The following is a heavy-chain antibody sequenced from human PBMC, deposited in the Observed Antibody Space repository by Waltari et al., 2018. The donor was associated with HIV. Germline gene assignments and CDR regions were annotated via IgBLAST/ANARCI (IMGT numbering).Heavy chain of an antibody. J-gene: IGHJ5*02. CDR3: TRGTYGSLPNTYDH. CDR2: IKRKADHETT. CDR1: ELTWNNDW. D-gene: IGHD2-15*01. V-gene: IGHV3-15*01. Sequence: SELTWNNDWISWVRQAPGKGLEWVGRIKRKADHETTDYPALGKCRVFICMHYPSQTSHHLTSGTAADTAVFYYATRGTYGSLPNTYDHWGQGTLVTVSS.